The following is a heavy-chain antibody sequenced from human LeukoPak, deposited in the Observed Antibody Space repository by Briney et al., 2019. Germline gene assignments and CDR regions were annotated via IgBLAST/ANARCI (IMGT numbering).Heavy chain of an antibody. V-gene: IGHV3-23*01. CDR2: ISGSGGST. D-gene: IGHD4-17*01. J-gene: IGHJ4*02. CDR3: AKEADDYGDYGAAY. CDR1: GFTFSSYG. Sequence: GGTLRLSCAASGFTFSSYGMSWVRQAPGKGLEWVSAISGSGGSTYYVDSVKGRFTISRDNSKNTLYLQMNSLRAEDTAVYYCAKEADDYGDYGAAYWGQGTLVTVSS.